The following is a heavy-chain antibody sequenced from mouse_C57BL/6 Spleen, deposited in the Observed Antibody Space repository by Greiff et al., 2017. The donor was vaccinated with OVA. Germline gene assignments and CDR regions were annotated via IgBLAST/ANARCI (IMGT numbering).Heavy chain of an antibody. CDR2: IYPGDGDT. Sequence: QVQLQQSGPELVKPGASVKISCKASGYAFSSSWMNWVKQRPGKGLEWIGRIYPGDGDTNYNGKFKGKATLTADKSSSTAYMQLSSLTSEDSAVYFCAREGVYYGSSDFDYWGQGTTLTVSS. CDR1: GYAFSSSW. D-gene: IGHD1-1*01. J-gene: IGHJ2*01. V-gene: IGHV1-82*01. CDR3: AREGVYYGSSDFDY.